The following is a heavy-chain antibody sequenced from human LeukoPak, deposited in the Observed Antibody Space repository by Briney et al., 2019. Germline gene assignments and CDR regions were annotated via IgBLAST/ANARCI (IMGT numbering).Heavy chain of an antibody. V-gene: IGHV1-69*13. CDR3: ARESPCSGGSCYPTFDY. Sequence: SVKVSCKASGGTFSSYAISWVRQAPGQGLEWMGGIIPIFGTANYAQKFQGRVTITADESTSTAYMELSSLRSEDTAVNYCARESPCSGGSCYPTFDYWGQGTLVTVSS. J-gene: IGHJ4*02. CDR1: GGTFSSYA. CDR2: IIPIFGTA. D-gene: IGHD2-15*01.